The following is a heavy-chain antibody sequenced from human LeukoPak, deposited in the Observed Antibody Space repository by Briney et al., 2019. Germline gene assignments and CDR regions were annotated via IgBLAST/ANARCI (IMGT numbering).Heavy chain of an antibody. D-gene: IGHD2-15*01. CDR2: ISWDGIST. CDR3: ARILHDAFDI. V-gene: IGHV3-43*01. Sequence: PTGGSLRLSCAASGFTFDDYTMHWVRQAPGKGLEWVSLISWDGISTYYADSVKGRFTISRDNIKNSLYLQMNSLRAEDTAVYYCARILHDAFDIWGQGTMVTVSS. J-gene: IGHJ3*02. CDR1: GFTFDDYT.